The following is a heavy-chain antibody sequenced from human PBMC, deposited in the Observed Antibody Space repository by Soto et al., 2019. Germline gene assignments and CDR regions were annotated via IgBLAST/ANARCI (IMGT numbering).Heavy chain of an antibody. Sequence: GSLRLSCAASGFTFRNYGMHWVRQAPGKGLEWVAVISHDGSDKYYADSMKGRFIISRDNSENTLFLNMNSLKPEDTAVYYCAKENQHLVHDYWGQGTLVTVSA. D-gene: IGHD6-13*01. CDR2: ISHDGSDK. CDR3: AKENQHLVHDY. CDR1: GFTFRNYG. V-gene: IGHV3-30*18. J-gene: IGHJ4*02.